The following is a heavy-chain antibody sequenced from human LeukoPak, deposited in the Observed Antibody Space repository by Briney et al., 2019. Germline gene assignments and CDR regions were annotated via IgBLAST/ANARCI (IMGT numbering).Heavy chain of an antibody. CDR3: ARFVGSSWLAFDI. Sequence: PSETLSLTCTVSGGSISSGSYYWSWIRQPAGKGLEWIGRIYTSGSTNYNPSLKSRVTISVDTSKNLFSLKLSSVTAADTAVYYCARFVGSSWLAFDIWGQGTMVTVSS. CDR1: GGSISSGSYY. V-gene: IGHV4-61*02. D-gene: IGHD6-13*01. CDR2: IYTSGST. J-gene: IGHJ3*02.